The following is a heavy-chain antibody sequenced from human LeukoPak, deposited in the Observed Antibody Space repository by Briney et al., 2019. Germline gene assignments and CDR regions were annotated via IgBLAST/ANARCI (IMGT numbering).Heavy chain of an antibody. V-gene: IGHV4-34*01. D-gene: IGHD1-1*01. CDR3: ARAQERGTDAFDI. CDR1: GGSFSGYY. J-gene: IGHJ3*02. CDR2: ISHSGST. Sequence: SETLSLTCAVYGGSFSGYYWSWIRQPPGKGLEWIGEISHSGSTNYNPSLKSRVTISVDTSKNQFSLKLSSVTAADTAVYYCARAQERGTDAFDIWGQGTMVTVSS.